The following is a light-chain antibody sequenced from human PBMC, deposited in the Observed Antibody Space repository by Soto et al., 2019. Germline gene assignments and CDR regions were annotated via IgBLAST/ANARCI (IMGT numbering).Light chain of an antibody. Sequence: EIVLTQSPGTLSLSPGERATLSCRASQSVSSSYLAWYQQKPGQAPRLLIYGASSRATGIPDRFSGSGSGTDFTLTISSLEPEDFAVYYCQQRYRWPPITFGQGTRLEIK. V-gene: IGKV3D-20*02. J-gene: IGKJ5*01. CDR1: QSVSSSY. CDR3: QQRYRWPPIT. CDR2: GAS.